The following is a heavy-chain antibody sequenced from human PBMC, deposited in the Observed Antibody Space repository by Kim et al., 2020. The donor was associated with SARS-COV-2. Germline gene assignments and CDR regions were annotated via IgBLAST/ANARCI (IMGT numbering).Heavy chain of an antibody. V-gene: IGHV5-10-1*01. CDR3: ARGADTMIVVVTEDDY. CDR2: IDPSDSYT. Sequence: GESLKISCKGSGYSFTSYWISWVRQMPGKGLEWMGRIDPSDSYTNYSPSFQGHVTISADKSISTAYLQWSSLKASDTAMYYCARGADTMIVVVTEDDYWGQGTLVTVSS. CDR1: GYSFTSYW. J-gene: IGHJ4*02. D-gene: IGHD3-22*01.